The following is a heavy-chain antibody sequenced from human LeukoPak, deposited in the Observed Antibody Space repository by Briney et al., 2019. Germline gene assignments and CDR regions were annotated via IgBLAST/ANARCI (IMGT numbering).Heavy chain of an antibody. J-gene: IGHJ4*02. V-gene: IGHV1-2*02. CDR1: GYTFTGYY. D-gene: IGHD1-26*01. CDR2: INPNSGGT. Sequence: ASVKLSCKASGYTFTGYYMHWVRQAPGQGLEWMGWINPNSGGTNYAQNFQGRVTMTRDTSISTAYMELSRLRSDDTAVYYCARLGSIVGGTTLVYWGQRTLVTVSS. CDR3: ARLGSIVGGTTLVY.